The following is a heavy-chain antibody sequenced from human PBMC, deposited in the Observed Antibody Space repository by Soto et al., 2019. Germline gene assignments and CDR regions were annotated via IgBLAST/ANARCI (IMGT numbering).Heavy chain of an antibody. CDR2: ISSSSSYI. D-gene: IGHD3-10*01. Sequence: EVQLVESGGGLVKPGGSLRLSCAASGFICDIYSMTWVRQAPGKGLEWVSSISSSSSYIYYADSVKGRFTISSDNAENSLYLQMSSLRADDTAVYYCARDRGAASDIRYYYYGIDVWGQGTTVTVSS. J-gene: IGHJ6*02. CDR3: ARDRGAASDIRYYYYGIDV. CDR1: GFICDIYS. V-gene: IGHV3-21*01.